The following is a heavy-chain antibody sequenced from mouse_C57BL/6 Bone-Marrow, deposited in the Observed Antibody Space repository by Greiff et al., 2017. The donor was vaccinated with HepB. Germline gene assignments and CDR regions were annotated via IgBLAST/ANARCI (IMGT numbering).Heavy chain of an antibody. D-gene: IGHD2-4*01. J-gene: IGHJ4*01. CDR2: IYPRSGNT. Sequence: QVQLQQSGAELARPGASVKLSCKASGYTFTSYGISWVKQRTGQGLEWIGEIYPRSGNTYYNEKFKGKATLTADKSSSTAYMELRSLTSEDSAVYFCARERGDDDEGEGDAMDYWGQGTSVTVSS. CDR1: GYTFTSYG. CDR3: ARERGDDDEGEGDAMDY. V-gene: IGHV1-81*01.